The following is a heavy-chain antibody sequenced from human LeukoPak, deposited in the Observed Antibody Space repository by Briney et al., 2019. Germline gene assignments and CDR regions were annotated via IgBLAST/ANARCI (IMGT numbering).Heavy chain of an antibody. Sequence: ASVKVSCKASGYTFTSYGISWVRQAPGQGLEWMGWISAYNGNTNYAQKLQGRVTMTTDTSTSTAYMELRSLRSDDTAVYYRARRIAAAGTVFFFYGMDVWGQGTTVTVSS. CDR3: ARRIAAAGTVFFFYGMDV. J-gene: IGHJ6*02. D-gene: IGHD6-13*01. CDR2: ISAYNGNT. CDR1: GYTFTSYG. V-gene: IGHV1-18*01.